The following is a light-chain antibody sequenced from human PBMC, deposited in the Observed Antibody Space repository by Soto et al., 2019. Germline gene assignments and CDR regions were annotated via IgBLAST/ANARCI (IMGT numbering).Light chain of an antibody. V-gene: IGKV3-20*01. CDR1: QSISSSY. CDR2: GAS. CDR3: QQYGSSSWT. J-gene: IGKJ1*01. Sequence: EIVLTQSPGTLSLPPGKRATLSCRASQSISSSYLAWYQQRPGQAPRLLIYGASSRATGIPDRFSGSGSGTELTLTISRLEPEDFAVYYCQQYGSSSWTFGQGTKVDI.